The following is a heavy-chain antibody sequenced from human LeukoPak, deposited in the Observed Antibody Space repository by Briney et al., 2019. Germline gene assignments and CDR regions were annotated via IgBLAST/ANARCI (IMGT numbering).Heavy chain of an antibody. D-gene: IGHD5-12*01. CDR3: ARGSSGYDRDAFDI. CDR1: GLTVSSYY. CDR2: IYSDGST. Sequence: QPGGSLRLSCAASGLTVSSYYMNWVRQAPGKGLEWVSVIYSDGSTYYADSVKGRLTISRDNSKNTLYLQMNSLRAEDTAVYYCARGSSGYDRDAFDIWGQGTMVTVSS. J-gene: IGHJ3*02. V-gene: IGHV3-53*01.